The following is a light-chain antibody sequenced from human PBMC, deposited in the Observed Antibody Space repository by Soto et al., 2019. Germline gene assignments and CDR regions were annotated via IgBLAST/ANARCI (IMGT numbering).Light chain of an antibody. CDR3: QQYDASPLT. CDR1: QTLSTNS. CDR2: AAS. V-gene: IGKV3-20*01. J-gene: IGKJ3*01. Sequence: EIVLTQSPGTLSLSPGERATLSCRASQTLSTNSLAWYQQRLGQTPRLLIYAASTRDTDIPDRFNGSGSGTDFALPISRLEPEDFALYYCQQYDASPLTFGPGTKVDVK.